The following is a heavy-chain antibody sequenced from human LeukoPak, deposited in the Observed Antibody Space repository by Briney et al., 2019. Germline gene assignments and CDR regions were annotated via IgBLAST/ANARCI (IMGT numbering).Heavy chain of an antibody. CDR2: ISSDGSST. V-gene: IGHV3-74*01. Sequence: GGSLRLSCAASGFTFSSYSMNWVRQAPGQWLVWVSRISSDGSSTDYADSVKGRFTISRDNAKNTLYLQMNSLRAEDTAVYDCASRIPYDSSSYWGQGTLVTVSS. J-gene: IGHJ4*02. CDR1: GFTFSSYS. D-gene: IGHD3-22*01. CDR3: ASRIPYDSSSY.